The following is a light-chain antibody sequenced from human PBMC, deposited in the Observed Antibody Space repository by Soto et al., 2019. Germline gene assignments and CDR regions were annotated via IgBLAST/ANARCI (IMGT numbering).Light chain of an antibody. CDR1: SSNIGSNT. CDR2: SNN. V-gene: IGLV1-44*01. CDR3: SSYTRSSTRV. Sequence: QSVLTQPPSASGTPGQRVTISCSGSSSNIGSNTVNWYQQLPGTAPKLLIYSNNQRPSGVPDRFSGSKSGNTASLTISGLQAEDEADYYCSSYTRSSTRVFGGGTKVTVL. J-gene: IGLJ2*01.